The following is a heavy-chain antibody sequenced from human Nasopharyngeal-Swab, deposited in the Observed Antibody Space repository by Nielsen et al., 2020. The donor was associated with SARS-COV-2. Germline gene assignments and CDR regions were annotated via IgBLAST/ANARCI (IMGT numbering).Heavy chain of an antibody. J-gene: IGHJ4*02. CDR2: IKSKTEGGTT. CDR3: TTDLHDYGDYDY. Sequence: GESLKISCAASGFTFDDYGMSWVRQAPGKGLEWVGRIKSKTEGGTTDYAAPVKGRFTISRDDSKNTLFLQMNSLKTEDTAVYYCTTDLHDYGDYDYWGQGTVVTVSS. CDR1: GFTFDDYG. V-gene: IGHV3-15*01. D-gene: IGHD4-17*01.